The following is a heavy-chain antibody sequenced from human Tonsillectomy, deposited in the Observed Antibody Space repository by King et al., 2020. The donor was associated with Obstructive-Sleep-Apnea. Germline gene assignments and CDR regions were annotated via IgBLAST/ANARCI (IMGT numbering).Heavy chain of an antibody. CDR1: GFTFGDYA. Sequence: QLVQSGGGLVQPGRSLRLSCTASGFTFGDYAMSWFRQAPGKGLEWVGFIRSKAYGGTTEYAASVKGRFTISRDDSKIIAYLQMNSLKTEDTAVFYCAVTHDAFDIWGQGTMVTVSS. V-gene: IGHV3-49*03. D-gene: IGHD4-17*01. CDR2: IRSKAYGGTT. J-gene: IGHJ3*02. CDR3: AVTHDAFDI.